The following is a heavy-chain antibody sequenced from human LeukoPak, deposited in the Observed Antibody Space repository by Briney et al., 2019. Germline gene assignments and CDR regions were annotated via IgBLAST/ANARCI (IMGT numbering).Heavy chain of an antibody. CDR3: ARDQGSLSRSWYTGY. Sequence: ASVKVSCKASGYTFTGYHIHWVRQAPGQGLEWMGRINPTTGDTNFAQKFQGRVTITRDTSITTAYMEVSSLRPDDTAMYFCARDQGSLSRSWYTGYWGQGTQVTVSS. CDR2: INPTTGDT. J-gene: IGHJ4*02. V-gene: IGHV1-2*06. D-gene: IGHD6-13*01. CDR1: GYTFTGYH.